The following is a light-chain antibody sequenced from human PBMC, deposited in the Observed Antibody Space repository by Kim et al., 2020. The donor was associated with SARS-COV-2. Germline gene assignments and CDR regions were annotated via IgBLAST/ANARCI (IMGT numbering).Light chain of an antibody. V-gene: IGKV3-15*01. CDR3: QQYNNWPMYT. J-gene: IGKJ2*01. Sequence: VCPRDSAPLTCRASQSVSSTLAWYQQKPGQAPRLLIYGASTRATGIPARFSGSGSGTDFTLTISSLQSEDFAVYYCQQYNNWPMYTFGQGTKLEI. CDR1: QSVSST. CDR2: GAS.